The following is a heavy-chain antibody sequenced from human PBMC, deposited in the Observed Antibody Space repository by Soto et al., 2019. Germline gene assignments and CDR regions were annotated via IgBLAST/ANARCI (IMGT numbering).Heavy chain of an antibody. D-gene: IGHD2-21*02. CDR2: TRNKANSYTT. V-gene: IGHV3-72*01. J-gene: IGHJ3*02. Sequence: VGSLRLSCAASGFTFSDHYMDWVRQAPGKGLEWVGRTRNKANSYTTEYATSVKGRFTISRDDSKNSLYLQMNSLKTEDTAVYYCARFETARLTLDAFDIWGQGTIVTVSS. CDR1: GFTFSDHY. CDR3: ARFETARLTLDAFDI.